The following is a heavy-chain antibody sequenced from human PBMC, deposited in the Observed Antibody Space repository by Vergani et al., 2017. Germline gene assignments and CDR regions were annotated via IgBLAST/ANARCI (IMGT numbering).Heavy chain of an antibody. Sequence: VQLVESGGGLVKPGGSLRLSCAASGFTFSDYYMSWIRQAPGKGLEWVSSISASGGSTYYADSVKGRFTVSRDNSKNTLYLQINNLRAEDTAVYYCMASAYWGQGILVTVSS. D-gene: IGHD5-24*01. CDR2: ISASGGST. CDR3: MASAY. V-gene: IGHV3-23*04. CDR1: GFTFSDYY. J-gene: IGHJ4*02.